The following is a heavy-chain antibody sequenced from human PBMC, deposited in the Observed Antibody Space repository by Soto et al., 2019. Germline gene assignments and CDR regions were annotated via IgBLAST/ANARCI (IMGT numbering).Heavy chain of an antibody. Sequence: GGSLRLSCAASGFTFSSYGMHWVHQAPGKGLEWVAVIWYDGSNKYYADSVKGRFTISRDNSKNTLYLQMNSLRAEDTAVYYCARGPSYYYDSSGPDYWGQGTLVTVSS. CDR2: IWYDGSNK. J-gene: IGHJ4*02. CDR1: GFTFSSYG. D-gene: IGHD3-22*01. CDR3: ARGPSYYYDSSGPDY. V-gene: IGHV3-33*01.